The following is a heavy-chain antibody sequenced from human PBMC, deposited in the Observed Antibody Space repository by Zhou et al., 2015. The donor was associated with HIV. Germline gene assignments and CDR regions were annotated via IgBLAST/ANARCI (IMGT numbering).Heavy chain of an antibody. CDR2: IIPIFGTA. D-gene: IGHD2-21*02. Sequence: QVQLVQSGAEVKKPGSSVKVSCKASGGTFSSDGISWVRQAPGQGLEWMGGIIPIFGTATYAQKFQGRVTITADESTSTAYMELSSLRSEDTAVYYCARAEVVTHYFDYWGQGTLVTVSS. CDR1: GGTFSSDG. V-gene: IGHV1-69*01. J-gene: IGHJ4*02. CDR3: ARAEVVTHYFDY.